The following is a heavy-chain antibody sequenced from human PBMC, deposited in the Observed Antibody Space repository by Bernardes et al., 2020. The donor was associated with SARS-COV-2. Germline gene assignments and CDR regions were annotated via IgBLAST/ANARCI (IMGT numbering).Heavy chain of an antibody. CDR3: VKEGRLLPYDY. J-gene: IGHJ4*02. CDR1: GGSINSYY. D-gene: IGHD2-15*01. CDR2: IYSSGSA. Sequence: SEPLSLNCTVSGGSINSYYWRWVRKPAGKGLEWIGRIYSSGSASYNPSLKSRATMSVDTSKNQYSLKLSSVTAADTAVYYCVKEGRLLPYDYWGQGTLVTVSS. V-gene: IGHV4-4*07.